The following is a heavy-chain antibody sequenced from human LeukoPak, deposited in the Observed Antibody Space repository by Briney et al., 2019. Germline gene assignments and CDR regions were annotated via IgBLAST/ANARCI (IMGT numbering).Heavy chain of an antibody. J-gene: IGHJ4*02. V-gene: IGHV3-23*01. CDR2: ISGSGGST. CDR1: GFTFSSYA. D-gene: IGHD3-10*01. Sequence: GGSLRLSCAASGFTFSSYAMSWVRQAPGKGLEWVSAISGSGGSTYYADSVKGRFTISRDNSKNTLYLQMNSLRAEDTAVYYCAKDGSALLWFGELSFFDYWGQGTLVTVSS. CDR3: AKDGSALLWFGELSFFDY.